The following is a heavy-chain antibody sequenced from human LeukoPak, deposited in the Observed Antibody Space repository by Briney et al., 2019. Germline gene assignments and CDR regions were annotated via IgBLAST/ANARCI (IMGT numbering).Heavy chain of an antibody. Sequence: PGGSLRLSCAASGFTFSSYGMSWVRQAPGKGLEWGSAISVSGGSTYYADSVKGRFTISRDNSKNTLYLQMNSLRAEDTAVYYCAKSYYDILTGYYIWGQGTLVTVSS. J-gene: IGHJ4*02. V-gene: IGHV3-23*01. CDR2: ISVSGGST. D-gene: IGHD3-9*01. CDR3: AKSYYDILTGYYI. CDR1: GFTFSSYG.